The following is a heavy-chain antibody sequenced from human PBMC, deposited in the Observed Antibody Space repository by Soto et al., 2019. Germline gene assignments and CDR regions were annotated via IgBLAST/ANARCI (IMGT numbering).Heavy chain of an antibody. J-gene: IGHJ6*02. Sequence: EVQLVESGGGLVQPGRSLRLSCAASGFTFDDYAMHWVRQAPGKGLEWVSGISWNSGSIGCADSVKGRFTISRDKAKNSLYLQMNSLRAEDTALYYCAKDGRYYYYGMDVWGQGTTVTVSS. V-gene: IGHV3-9*01. CDR3: AKDGRYYYYGMDV. CDR1: GFTFDDYA. CDR2: ISWNSGSI.